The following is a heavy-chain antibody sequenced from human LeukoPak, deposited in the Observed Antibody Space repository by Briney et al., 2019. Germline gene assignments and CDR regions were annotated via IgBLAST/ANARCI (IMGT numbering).Heavy chain of an antibody. CDR2: ISYSSRAR. CDR1: GFTFSSYN. D-gene: IGHD2-2*01. CDR3: ARAYCSSTSCFG. Sequence: GGSLRLSCAASGFTFSSYNMNWVRQAPGKGLEWVSSISYSSRARYYADSVKGRFTISGDNVKNSLYLQMDSLRAEDTAVYYCARAYCSSTSCFGWGQGTLVTVSS. V-gene: IGHV3-48*01. J-gene: IGHJ4*02.